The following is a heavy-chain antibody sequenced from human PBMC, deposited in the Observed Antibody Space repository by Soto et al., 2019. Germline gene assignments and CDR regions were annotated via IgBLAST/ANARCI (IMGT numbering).Heavy chain of an antibody. CDR3: ASTYLSRNAFDI. CDR1: GGTFSSYT. J-gene: IGHJ3*02. V-gene: IGHV1-69*02. CDR2: IIPILGIA. D-gene: IGHD3-16*01. Sequence: QVQLVQSGAEVKKPGSSVKVSCKASGGTFSSYTISWVRQAPGQGLEWMGRIIPILGIANYAQKFQGRVTLTADKATSTAYMELSSLRSEDTAVYYCASTYLSRNAFDIWGQGTMVTVSS.